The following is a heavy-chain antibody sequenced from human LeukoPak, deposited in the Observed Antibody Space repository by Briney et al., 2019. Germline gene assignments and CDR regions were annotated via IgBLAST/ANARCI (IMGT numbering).Heavy chain of an antibody. CDR1: GYTFTSYY. J-gene: IGHJ4*02. Sequence: GASVKVSCKASGYTFTSYYMHWVRQAPGHGREWMGIINPSGGSTSYAQKFQGRVTMTRDMSTSTVYMELSSLRSEDTAVYYCGREGATKGAPDYWGQGTLVTVSS. D-gene: IGHD1-26*01. V-gene: IGHV1-46*03. CDR3: GREGATKGAPDY. CDR2: INPSGGST.